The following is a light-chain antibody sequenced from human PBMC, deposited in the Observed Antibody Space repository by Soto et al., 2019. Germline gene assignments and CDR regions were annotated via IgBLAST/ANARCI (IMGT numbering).Light chain of an antibody. CDR2: GES. CDR3: QHYGPSPTYI. Sequence: EIVLTQSPGTLSLSPGERATLSCRASQSVSSSYLAWYQQKPGQAPRLLIYGESSRATGIPDRFSGSGSGTDFTLTISRLEPEDFAVYYCQHYGPSPTYIFGQGTKLEIK. J-gene: IGKJ2*01. CDR1: QSVSSSY. V-gene: IGKV3-20*01.